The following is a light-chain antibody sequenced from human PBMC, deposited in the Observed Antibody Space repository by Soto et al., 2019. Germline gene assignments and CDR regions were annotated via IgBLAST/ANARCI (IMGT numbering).Light chain of an antibody. CDR1: QGISNY. J-gene: IGKJ3*01. Sequence: DIQMTQSPSSLSASVGDRVTITCRATQGISNYLAWYQQKPGKIPKLLIYAASTLQSGAPSRFSGSGSGTDFTLTISSLQPEDVAPYYCQSYISAPFTFAPGTSVDIK. CDR3: QSYISAPFT. CDR2: AAS. V-gene: IGKV1-27*01.